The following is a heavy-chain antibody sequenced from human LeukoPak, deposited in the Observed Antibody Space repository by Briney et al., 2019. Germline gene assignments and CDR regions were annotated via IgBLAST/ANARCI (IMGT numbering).Heavy chain of an antibody. Sequence: PGGSLRLSCAASGFTFSSYWMSWVRQAPGKGLEWVANIKQDGSEKYYVDSVKGRFTISRDNSKNTLYLQMNSLRTEDTAVYYCAKAESYYDSSGYYYGEYFQHWGQGTLVTVSS. CDR2: IKQDGSEK. CDR3: AKAESYYDSSGYYYGEYFQH. CDR1: GFTFSSYW. J-gene: IGHJ1*01. D-gene: IGHD3-22*01. V-gene: IGHV3-7*01.